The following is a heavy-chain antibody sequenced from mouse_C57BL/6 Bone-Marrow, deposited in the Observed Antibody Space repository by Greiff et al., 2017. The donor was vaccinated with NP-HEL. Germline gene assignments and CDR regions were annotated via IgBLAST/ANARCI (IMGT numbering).Heavy chain of an antibody. CDR3: TSLLSRFSY. CDR1: GFNIKDDY. J-gene: IGHJ3*01. V-gene: IGHV14-4*01. D-gene: IGHD1-1*02. CDR2: IDPENGDT. Sequence: VQLQQSGAELVRPGASVKLSCTASGFNIKDDYMHWVKQRPEQGLEWIGWIDPENGDTEYASKFQGKATITADTSSNTAYLQLSSLTSEDTAVYYCTSLLSRFSYWGQGTLVTVSA.